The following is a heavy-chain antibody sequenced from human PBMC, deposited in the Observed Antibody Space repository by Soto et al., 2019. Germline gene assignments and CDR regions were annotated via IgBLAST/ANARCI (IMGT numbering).Heavy chain of an antibody. CDR1: GYTFTGYY. D-gene: IGHD4-17*01. Sequence: ASVKVSCKASGYTFTGYYMHWVRQAPGQGLEWMGWINPNSGGTNYAQKFQGWVTMTRDTSISTAYMELSRLRSDDTAVYYCARDRGAERGRKTYHDYGDYVVAVAGTFGYMDVWGKGTTVTVSS. CDR3: ARDRGAERGRKTYHDYGDYVVAVAGTFGYMDV. CDR2: INPNSGGT. V-gene: IGHV1-2*04. J-gene: IGHJ6*03.